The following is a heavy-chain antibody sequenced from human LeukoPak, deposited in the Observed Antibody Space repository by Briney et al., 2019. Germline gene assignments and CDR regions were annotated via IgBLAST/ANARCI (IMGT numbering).Heavy chain of an antibody. CDR1: GYSFTSYW. D-gene: IGHD2-2*01. J-gene: IGHJ4*02. Sequence: GESLKISCKGSGYSFTSYWIGWVRQMPEKGLEWMGIIYPGDSDTRYSPSFQGQVTISADKSISTAYLQWSSLKASDTAMYYCASSLVVPAAIRPYYFDYWGQGTLVTVSS. CDR3: ASSLVVPAAIRPYYFDY. V-gene: IGHV5-51*01. CDR2: IYPGDSDT.